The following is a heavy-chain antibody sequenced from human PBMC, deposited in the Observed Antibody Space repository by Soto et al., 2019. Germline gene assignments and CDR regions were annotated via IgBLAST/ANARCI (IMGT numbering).Heavy chain of an antibody. CDR2: IDPSDSYT. CDR1: GYRFTNYC. Sequence: GEALKISCKGSGYRFTNYCITLVRQMPGKGLEGMGRIDPSDSYTNYCPAFQGHVTISADKSISTAYLQWSSLNASDPAMCSCARHRWTTNDAFDIWGQETRVTVAS. CDR3: ARHRWTTNDAFDI. D-gene: IGHD4-4*01. J-gene: IGHJ3*02. V-gene: IGHV5-10-1*01.